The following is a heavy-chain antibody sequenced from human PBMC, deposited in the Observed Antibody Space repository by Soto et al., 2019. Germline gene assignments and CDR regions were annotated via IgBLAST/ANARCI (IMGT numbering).Heavy chain of an antibody. CDR1: GFTFTSSA. Sequence: ASVKVSCKASGFTFTSSAVQWVRQARGQRLEWIGWIVVGSGNTDYAQKFQERVTITRDMSTSTAYMELSSLRSEDTAVYYCAAGVVPAAYGMDVWGQGTTVTVSS. J-gene: IGHJ6*02. D-gene: IGHD2-2*01. CDR3: AAGVVPAAYGMDV. CDR2: IVVGSGNT. V-gene: IGHV1-58*01.